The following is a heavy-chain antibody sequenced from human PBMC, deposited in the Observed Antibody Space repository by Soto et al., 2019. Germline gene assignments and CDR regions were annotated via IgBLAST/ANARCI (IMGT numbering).Heavy chain of an antibody. CDR1: GGSISSSSYY. Sequence: SETLSLTCTVSGGSISSSSYYWGWIRQPPGKGLEWIGSIYYSGSTYYNPSLKSRVTISVDTSKNQFSLRLSSVTAADTAVYYCSRSGLVWFGEFPEPNNWFDPWGQGTLVTVSS. CDR3: SRSGLVWFGEFPEPNNWFDP. J-gene: IGHJ5*02. V-gene: IGHV4-39*01. D-gene: IGHD3-10*01. CDR2: IYYSGST.